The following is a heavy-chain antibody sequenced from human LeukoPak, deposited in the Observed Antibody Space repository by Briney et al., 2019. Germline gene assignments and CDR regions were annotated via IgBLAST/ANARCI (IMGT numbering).Heavy chain of an antibody. CDR2: IYYSGST. V-gene: IGHV4-30-4*01. CDR3: ARNPVDSRGTFYFDY. D-gene: IGHD3-22*01. CDR1: GGSISSHY. J-gene: IGHJ4*02. Sequence: SETLSLTCTVSGGSISSHYWSWIRQPPGKGLEWIGYIYYSGSTYYNPSLKSRVTISVDTSKNQFSLKLSSVTAADTAVYYCARNPVDSRGTFYFDYWGQGTLVTVSS.